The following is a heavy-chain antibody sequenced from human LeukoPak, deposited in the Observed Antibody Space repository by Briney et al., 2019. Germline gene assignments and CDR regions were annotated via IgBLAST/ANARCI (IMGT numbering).Heavy chain of an antibody. J-gene: IGHJ4*02. V-gene: IGHV3-74*01. CDR2: IDSDGSST. D-gene: IGHD3-16*01. CDR1: GFTFSSYW. CDR3: AKGGRGLMDY. Sequence: GGSLRLSCAASGFTFSSYWMHWVRQAPGKGLVWVSRIDSDGSSTTYADSVEGRFTISRDDAKNTLYLQLNSLRAEDTAVYYCAKGGRGLMDYWGQGTLVIVSS.